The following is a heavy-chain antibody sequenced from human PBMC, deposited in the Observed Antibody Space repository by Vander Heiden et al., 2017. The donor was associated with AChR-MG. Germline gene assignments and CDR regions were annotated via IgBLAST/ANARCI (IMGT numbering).Heavy chain of an antibody. V-gene: IGHV3-23*01. D-gene: IGHD5-18*01. CDR1: GFTFSGCA. CDR3: ARDTAEDD. CDR2: ISGSGGRT. J-gene: IGHJ4*02. Sequence: EVQLLESGGGLVQHGGAMRLSCAASGFTFSGCAMSGVRQAPGKGTQWVSTISGSGGRTYYADSVKGRFTISRDNSKNTLYLQMNSLRAEDTAVYYCARDTAEDDWGQGTLVTVSS.